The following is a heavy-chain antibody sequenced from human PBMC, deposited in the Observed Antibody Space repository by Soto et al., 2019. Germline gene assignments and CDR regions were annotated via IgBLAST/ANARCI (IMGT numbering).Heavy chain of an antibody. CDR3: AGERGVWSGDFLTSGWFEP. J-gene: IGHJ5*01. D-gene: IGHD3-10*01. V-gene: IGHV4-59*01. CDR1: GGSIGDYD. Sequence: LFLTCTVAGGSIGDYDWDVIRQPPGKGLDWIVDIYYTDTTVYNPSLKRRLTISVNTSSKRFCLWLTAATAAHTAIYDCAGERGVWSGDFLTSGWFEPWGKGTLVSVSS. CDR2: IYYTDTT.